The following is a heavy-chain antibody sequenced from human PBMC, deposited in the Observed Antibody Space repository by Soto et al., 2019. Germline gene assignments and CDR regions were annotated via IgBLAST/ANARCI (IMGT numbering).Heavy chain of an antibody. CDR1: GYPFTGYY. CDR2: INPNSGGT. V-gene: IGHV1-2*02. Sequence: XSVKVACTASGYPFTGYYRHWVRQAPGQGLEWMGWINPNSGGTNYAQKFQGRVTMTRDTSISTAYMELSRLRSDDTAVYYCAREEQLVPYDYWGQGTLVTVSS. D-gene: IGHD6-6*01. CDR3: AREEQLVPYDY. J-gene: IGHJ4*02.